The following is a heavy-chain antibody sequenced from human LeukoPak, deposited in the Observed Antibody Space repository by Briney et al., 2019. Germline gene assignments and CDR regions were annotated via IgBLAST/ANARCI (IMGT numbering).Heavy chain of an antibody. D-gene: IGHD3-22*01. CDR2: IIPILGIA. CDR3: ARDCPNYDSSGYYFDY. CDR1: GGTFSSYT. V-gene: IGHV1-69*04. Sequence: SVKVYCKASGGTFSSYTISWVRQAPGQGLEWMGRIIPILGIANYAQKFQGRVTITADKSTSTAYMELSGLRSEDTAVYYCARDCPNYDSSGYYFDYWGQGTLVTVSS. J-gene: IGHJ4*02.